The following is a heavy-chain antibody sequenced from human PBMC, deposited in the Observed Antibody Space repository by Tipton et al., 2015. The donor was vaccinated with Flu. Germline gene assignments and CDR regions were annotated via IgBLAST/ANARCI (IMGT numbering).Heavy chain of an antibody. D-gene: IGHD3-10*02. J-gene: IGHJ4*02. V-gene: IGHV4-59*08. CDR2: FYYGETT. CDR3: ARLSYYDVDLKNFYFDH. Sequence: TLSLTCTVSGGSISTFYWSWIRQTPGKGLEWIGYFYYGETTKYNPSLKSRVVISVDTSNNQFSLKLRSVTAADTAIYYCARLSYYDVDLKNFYFDHWGQGVLVTVSS. CDR1: GGSISTFY.